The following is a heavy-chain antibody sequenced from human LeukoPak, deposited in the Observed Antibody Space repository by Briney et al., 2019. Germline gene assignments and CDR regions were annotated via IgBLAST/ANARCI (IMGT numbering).Heavy chain of an antibody. J-gene: IGHJ4*02. Sequence: GGSLRLSCAASGFTFSSYGMHWVRQAPGKGLEWVAVISYDGSNKYYADSVKGRFTISRDNSKNTLYLQMNSLRAEDTAVYYCAKVTDSSGYFPDYWGQGTLVTVSS. CDR2: ISYDGSNK. CDR3: AKVTDSSGYFPDY. D-gene: IGHD3-22*01. CDR1: GFTFSSYG. V-gene: IGHV3-30*18.